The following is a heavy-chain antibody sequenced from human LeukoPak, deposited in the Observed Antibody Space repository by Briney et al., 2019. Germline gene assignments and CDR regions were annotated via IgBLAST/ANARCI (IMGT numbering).Heavy chain of an antibody. Sequence: GASVKVSCKASGYTFTSYYMHWVRQAPGQGLEWMGIINPSGGSTSYAQKFQGRVTMTRDMSTSTVYMELSSLRSEDTPVYYCARDSGGKGAPYYYYYYMDVWGKGTTVTVSS. V-gene: IGHV1-46*01. CDR1: GYTFTSYY. J-gene: IGHJ6*03. D-gene: IGHD3-10*01. CDR2: INPSGGST. CDR3: ARDSGGKGAPYYYYYYMDV.